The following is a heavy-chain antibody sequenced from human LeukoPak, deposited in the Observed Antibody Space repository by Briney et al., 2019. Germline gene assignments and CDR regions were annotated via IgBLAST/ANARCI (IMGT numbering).Heavy chain of an antibody. V-gene: IGHV1-2*02. D-gene: IGHD3-22*01. CDR3: ARVKSYYYDTSDKDAFDI. CDR2: INPNSGGT. J-gene: IGHJ3*02. CDR1: GYTFTGYY. Sequence: ASVKVSCKASGYTFTGYYIHRVRQAPGQGLEWMGWINPNSGGTNSAQKFQGRVTMTRDTSISTAYMELSSLRSEDTAVYYCARVKSYYYDTSDKDAFDIWGQGTMVTVSS.